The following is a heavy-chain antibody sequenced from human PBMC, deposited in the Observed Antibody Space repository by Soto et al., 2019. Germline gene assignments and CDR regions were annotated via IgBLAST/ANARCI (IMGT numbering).Heavy chain of an antibody. V-gene: IGHV4-30-4*01. CDR3: AREEGFYQPRLNWFDP. CDR1: GGSISSGDYY. J-gene: IGHJ5*02. CDR2: IYYSGST. Sequence: SETLSLTCTVSGGSISSGDYYWSWIRQPPGKGLEWIGYIYYSGSTYYNPSLKSRVTISVDTSKNQFSLKLSSVTAADTAVYYCAREEGFYQPRLNWFDPWGQGTLVTVSS. D-gene: IGHD2-2*01.